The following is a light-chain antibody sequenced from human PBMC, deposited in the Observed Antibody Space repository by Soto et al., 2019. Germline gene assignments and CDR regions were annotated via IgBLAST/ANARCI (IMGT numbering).Light chain of an antibody. J-gene: IGKJ5*01. Sequence: DIQMTQSPSSVSAAVGERVTITCRASQVMSSWLAWYQQKPGKAPKLLIFAASTLQSGVPSSFSGSGSRTDFTLTITSLQPEDIGTYYCQQTDTLPSTFGQGTRLEIK. CDR1: QVMSSW. CDR2: AAS. V-gene: IGKV1D-12*01. CDR3: QQTDTLPST.